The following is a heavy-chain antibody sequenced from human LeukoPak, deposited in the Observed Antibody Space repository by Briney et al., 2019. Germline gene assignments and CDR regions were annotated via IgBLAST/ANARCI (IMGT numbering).Heavy chain of an antibody. CDR2: IYYSGST. J-gene: IGHJ3*02. Sequence: SETLSLTCTVSGGSISSSSYYWGWTRQPPGKGLEWIGSIYYSGSTYYNPSLKSRVTISVDTSKNQFSLKLSSVTAADTAVYYCARHRGGEQQLNDAFDIWGQGTMVTVSS. D-gene: IGHD6-13*01. V-gene: IGHV4-39*01. CDR1: GGSISSSSYY. CDR3: ARHRGGEQQLNDAFDI.